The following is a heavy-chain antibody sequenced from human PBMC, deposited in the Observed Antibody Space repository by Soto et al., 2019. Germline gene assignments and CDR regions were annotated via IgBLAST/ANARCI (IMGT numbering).Heavy chain of an antibody. D-gene: IGHD6-19*01. CDR3: ARDNTVAGTPYYFDY. J-gene: IGHJ4*02. CDR1: GGTFSSYA. Sequence: SVKVSCKASGGTFSSYAISWVRQAPGQGLEWMGGIIPIFGTANYAQKFQGRVTITADKSTSTAYMELSSLRPEDTAVYYCARDNTVAGTPYYFDYWGQGTLVTVSS. V-gene: IGHV1-69*06. CDR2: IIPIFGTA.